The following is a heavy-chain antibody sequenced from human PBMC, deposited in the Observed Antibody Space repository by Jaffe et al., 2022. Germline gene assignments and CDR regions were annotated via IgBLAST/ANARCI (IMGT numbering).Heavy chain of an antibody. CDR1: GGSFSGYY. CDR3: ARGLFLQYCSGGSCYLDY. D-gene: IGHD2-15*01. J-gene: IGHJ4*02. CDR2: INHSGST. Sequence: QVQLQQWGAGLLKPSETLSLTCAVYGGSFSGYYWSWIRQPPGKGLEWIGEINHSGSTNYNPSLKSRVTISVDTSKNQFSLKLSSVTAADTAVYYCARGLFLQYCSGGSCYLDYWGQGTLVTVSS. V-gene: IGHV4-34*01.